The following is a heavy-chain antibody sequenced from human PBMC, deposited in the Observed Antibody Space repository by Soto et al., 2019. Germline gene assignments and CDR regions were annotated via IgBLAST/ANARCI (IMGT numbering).Heavy chain of an antibody. J-gene: IGHJ4*02. CDR3: ARDDAAFSGSHYIDYFNS. CDR2: INGGTGNT. Sequence: QVQLVQSGAELKKPGASVKVSCKASGNTVPNYAIHWVRQATGQRLEWMGWINGGTGNTYYSEHFQGRVTFPRDTSASPVYMQLSSRTAEDTAVYYCARDDAAFSGSHYIDYFNSWGQGALVTVSS. CDR1: GNTVPNYA. V-gene: IGHV1-3*01. D-gene: IGHD1-26*01.